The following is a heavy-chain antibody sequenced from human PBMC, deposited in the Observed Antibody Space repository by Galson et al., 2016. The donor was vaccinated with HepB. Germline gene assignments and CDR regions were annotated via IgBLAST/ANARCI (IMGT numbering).Heavy chain of an antibody. CDR1: GFSFSEYW. J-gene: IGHJ4*01. D-gene: IGHD4-23*01. CDR2: IKKDGSEK. CDR3: TAGGDY. Sequence: SLRLSCAASGFSFSEYWMSWVRQAPGKGLEWVSHIKKDGSEKYYVESVKGRFTISRDNAKNSLYLQMNSLRGEDTAVYYCTAGGDYWGHGILVTVSS. V-gene: IGHV3-7*01.